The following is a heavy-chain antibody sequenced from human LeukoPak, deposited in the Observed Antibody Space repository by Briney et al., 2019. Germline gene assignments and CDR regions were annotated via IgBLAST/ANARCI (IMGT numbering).Heavy chain of an antibody. J-gene: IGHJ4*02. V-gene: IGHV4-59*01. D-gene: IGHD3-22*01. Sequence: SETLSLTCTVSGGSISTYYWNWIRQPPGKGLEWIGYIYYSGTTNYNPSLKSRVSMSVDTSKNQFSLKLSSVTAADTAVYYCARSPMYYYDSSGYYVFGGQGTLVTVSS. CDR1: GGSISTYY. CDR3: ARSPMYYYDSSGYYVF. CDR2: IYYSGTT.